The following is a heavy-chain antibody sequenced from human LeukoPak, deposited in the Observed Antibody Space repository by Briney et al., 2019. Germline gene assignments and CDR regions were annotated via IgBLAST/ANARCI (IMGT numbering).Heavy chain of an antibody. CDR3: ARSYCSSTSCYAVGAFDI. J-gene: IGHJ3*02. CDR1: GGYISSSSYY. D-gene: IGHD2-2*01. Sequence: SETLSLTCTVSGGYISSSSYYWGWIRQPPGKGLEWIGSIYYSGSTYYNPSFQSRVTISVDTSKNQFSLKSSSVTAADTAVYYCARSYCSSTSCYAVGAFDIWGQGTMVTVSS. V-gene: IGHV4-39*01. CDR2: IYYSGST.